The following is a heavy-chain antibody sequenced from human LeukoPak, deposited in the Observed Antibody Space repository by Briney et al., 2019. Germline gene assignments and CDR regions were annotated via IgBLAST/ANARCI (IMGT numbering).Heavy chain of an antibody. V-gene: IGHV4-34*01. CDR1: GGSFSGYY. D-gene: IGHD5-18*01. J-gene: IGHJ4*02. CDR2: INHSGST. CDR3: ARPRKDVDTAMDAVFDY. Sequence: PSETLSLTCAVYGGSFSGYYWSWIRQPPEKGVEWIGEINHSGSTNYNPSLKSRVTISVDTSKNQFSLKLSSMTAADTAVYYCARPRKDVDTAMDAVFDYWGQGTLVTVSS.